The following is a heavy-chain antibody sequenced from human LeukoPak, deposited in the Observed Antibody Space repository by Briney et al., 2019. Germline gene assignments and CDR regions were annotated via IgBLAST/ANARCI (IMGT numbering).Heavy chain of an antibody. CDR1: GYAFTGYY. D-gene: IGHD3-22*01. Sequence: ASVKVSCKASGYAFTGYYMHWVRQAPGQGLEWMGWINPNSGGTNYAQKFQGRVTMTRDTSISTAYMELSRLRSGDTAVYYCARSYYDSSGYIFSYWGQGTLVTVSS. J-gene: IGHJ4*02. CDR3: ARSYYDSSGYIFSY. CDR2: INPNSGGT. V-gene: IGHV1-2*02.